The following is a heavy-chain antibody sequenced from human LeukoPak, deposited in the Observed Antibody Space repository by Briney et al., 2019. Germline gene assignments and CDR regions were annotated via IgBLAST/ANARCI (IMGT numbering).Heavy chain of an antibody. D-gene: IGHD3-10*01. CDR3: ARDGSGSYSVFDY. V-gene: IGHV4-61*02. J-gene: IGHJ4*02. CDR1: GGSISSGSYY. Sequence: SETLSLTCTVSGGSISSGSYYWSWIRQPAGKGLEWIGRIYTSGSTNYNPSLKSRVTISVVTSKNQFSLKLSSVTAADTAVYYCARDGSGSYSVFDYWGQGTLVTVSS. CDR2: IYTSGST.